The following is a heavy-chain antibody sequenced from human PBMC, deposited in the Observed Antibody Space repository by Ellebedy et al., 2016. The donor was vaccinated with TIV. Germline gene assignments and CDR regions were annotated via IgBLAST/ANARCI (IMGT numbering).Heavy chain of an antibody. CDR1: GGSITRGGYY. Sequence: MPSETLSLTCTVSGGSITRGGYYWSWIRQHPGKGLGWIGYIYYSGTTYYHPSLKSRVTISVDTSKNQFSLKLSSVTAADTAVYYCARGKGVVAINFDYWGQGTLVTVSS. J-gene: IGHJ4*02. V-gene: IGHV4-31*03. CDR2: IYYSGTT. CDR3: ARGKGVVAINFDY. D-gene: IGHD2-15*01.